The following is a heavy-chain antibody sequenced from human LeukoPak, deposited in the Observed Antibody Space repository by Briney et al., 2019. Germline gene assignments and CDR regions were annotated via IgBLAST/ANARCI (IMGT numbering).Heavy chain of an antibody. D-gene: IGHD1-26*01. CDR2: ISYDGSNK. J-gene: IGHJ6*03. CDR1: GYTFTGYY. CDR3: AREQWELLYYYYYYMDV. V-gene: IGHV3-30*04. Sequence: SCKASGYTFTGYYMHWVRQAPGKGLEWVAVISYDGSNKYYADSVKGRFTISRDNSKNTLYLQMNSLRAEDTAVYYCAREQWELLYYYYYYMDVWGKGTTVTVSS.